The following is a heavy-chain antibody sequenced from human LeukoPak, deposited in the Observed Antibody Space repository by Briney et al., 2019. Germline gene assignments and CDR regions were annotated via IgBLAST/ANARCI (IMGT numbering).Heavy chain of an antibody. CDR3: ARLPLRQRYNWNDPQ. V-gene: IGHV4-34*01. D-gene: IGHD1-1*01. Sequence: SETLTLTCAVYGGSFSGYYRSWIRQPPGKGLEWIGEINHSGSTNYNPSLKSRVTISVDTSKNQFSLKLSSVTAADTAVYYCARLPLRQRYNWNDPQWGRGTLVTVSS. CDR1: GGSFSGYY. CDR2: INHSGST. J-gene: IGHJ4*02.